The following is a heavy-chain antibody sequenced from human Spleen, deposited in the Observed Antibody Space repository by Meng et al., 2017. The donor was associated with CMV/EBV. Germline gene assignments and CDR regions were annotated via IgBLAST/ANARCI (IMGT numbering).Heavy chain of an antibody. V-gene: IGHV4-59*01. Sequence: SETLSLTCTVSGASISSYYWSWIRQAPGKGLEWIGYIYYSRSTNYNPSLKSRVTMSVDTSKNQFSLKLSSMTAADTAIYYCARVGAFDWSIFDYWGQGTLVTVSS. CDR1: GASISSYY. CDR3: ARVGAFDWSIFDY. J-gene: IGHJ4*02. CDR2: IYYSRST. D-gene: IGHD3-9*01.